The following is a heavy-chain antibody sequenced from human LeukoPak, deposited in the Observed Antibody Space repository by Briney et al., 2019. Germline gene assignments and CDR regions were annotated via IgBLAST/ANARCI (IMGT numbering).Heavy chain of an antibody. CDR2: VHRDDDK. CDR1: GFSLSTSAVG. D-gene: IGHD3-22*01. Sequence: ESGPTLVKPTQTLTLTCTFSGFSLSTSAVGVGWIRLPPGKALEWLALVHRDDDKRYSPSLKSRLTITKDTSRNQVVLTMTNMDPVDTATYYCAHATLVYDSSGYYMGWFDPWGQGTLVTVSS. J-gene: IGHJ5*02. V-gene: IGHV2-5*02. CDR3: AHATLVYDSSGYYMGWFDP.